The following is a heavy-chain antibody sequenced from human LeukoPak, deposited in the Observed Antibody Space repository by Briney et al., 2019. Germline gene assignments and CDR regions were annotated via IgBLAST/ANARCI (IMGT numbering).Heavy chain of an antibody. J-gene: IGHJ4*02. CDR3: ARCTSTSCYNFDY. Sequence: SQTLSLTCTVSGGSINSGSYYWNWIRQSAGKGLEWIGHIYSTRSTNCNPSLKSRVTISLDTSKNQFSLELNSVTAADTAVYYCARCTSTSCYNFDYWGQGTLVTVSS. CDR1: GGSINSGSYY. V-gene: IGHV4-61*09. D-gene: IGHD2-2*02. CDR2: IYSTRST.